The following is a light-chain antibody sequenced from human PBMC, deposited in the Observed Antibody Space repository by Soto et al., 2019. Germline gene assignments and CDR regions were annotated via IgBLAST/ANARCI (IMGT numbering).Light chain of an antibody. V-gene: IGLV1-40*01. CDR2: DNT. J-gene: IGLJ1*01. Sequence: QSVLTQPASVSGSPGQSITISCGGTSSDVGAYIYVSWYQQFPGKAPKLLIYDNTNRPSGVPERFSGSRSGTSASLAITGLQAEDEADYYSQSYESSLSGYVFGSGTKVTVL. CDR1: SSDVGAYIY. CDR3: QSYESSLSGYV.